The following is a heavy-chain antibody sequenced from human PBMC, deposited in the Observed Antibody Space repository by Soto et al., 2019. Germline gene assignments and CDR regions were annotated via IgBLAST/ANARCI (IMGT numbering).Heavy chain of an antibody. Sequence: GGSLRLSCAASGLTFSSYGMSWVRRAPGGGLEWVANIKQDGSEKYYVDSVKGRFTISRDNAKNSLYLQMNSLRAEDTAVYYCARAWFLEWLENYYFDYWGQGTLVTVSS. V-gene: IGHV3-7*01. CDR1: GLTFSSYG. D-gene: IGHD3-3*01. CDR3: ARAWFLEWLENYYFDY. J-gene: IGHJ4*02. CDR2: IKQDGSEK.